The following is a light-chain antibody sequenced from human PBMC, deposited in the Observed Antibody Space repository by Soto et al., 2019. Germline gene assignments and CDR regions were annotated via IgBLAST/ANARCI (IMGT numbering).Light chain of an antibody. J-gene: IGKJ2*01. V-gene: IGKV3-15*01. CDR1: ETVTSK. CDR2: GAS. Sequence: EIVMTQSPATLSVSPGERATLSCRASETVTSKLAWYQQKPGQAPRLLIYGASTRGTGIPAKFSGSGSGTEFTLTISSLQSEDFAVYYCQQYNNWPPVYTFGQGTKLEI. CDR3: QQYNNWPPVYT.